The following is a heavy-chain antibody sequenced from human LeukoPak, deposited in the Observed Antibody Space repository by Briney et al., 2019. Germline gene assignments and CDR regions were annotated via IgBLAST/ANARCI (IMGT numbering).Heavy chain of an antibody. D-gene: IGHD2-21*01. CDR2: AHHSGGT. V-gene: IGHV4-4*02. CDR1: GGSITSNH. CDR3: ARHGGHYQSDD. J-gene: IGHJ4*02. Sequence: SETLSLTCTVSGGSITSNHWSWVRQPPGKGLEWIGQAHHSGGTSYNPSLRSRATISIDKSENQFSLKLNSVTAADTAVYYCARHGGHYQSDDWGQGTLVTVSS.